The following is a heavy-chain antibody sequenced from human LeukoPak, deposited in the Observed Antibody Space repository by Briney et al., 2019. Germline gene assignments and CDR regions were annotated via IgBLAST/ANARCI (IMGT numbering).Heavy chain of an antibody. CDR1: GFTFSSYA. V-gene: IGHV3-23*01. J-gene: IGHJ4*02. Sequence: GGSLTLSCAASGFTFSSYAMNWVRQAPGKGLEWVSGIRGSGGGAYYADSVKGRFTISRDNSKNTLYLQMNSLRAEDTAVYFCARGNSFTFGGVLVDYWGQGTLVTVSS. D-gene: IGHD3-16*02. CDR2: IRGSGGGA. CDR3: ARGNSFTFGGVLVDY.